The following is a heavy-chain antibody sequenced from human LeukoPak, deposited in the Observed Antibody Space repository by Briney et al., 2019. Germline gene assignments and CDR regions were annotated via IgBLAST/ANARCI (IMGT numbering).Heavy chain of an antibody. J-gene: IGHJ3*02. Sequence: SETLSLTCTVSDGSITNYDWSWVRQPPGKGLEWIAYIYYSGRTNYNPSLKSRVTISIDMSKNQFSLKLSSVTAADTAVYYCAKGHYYDSSGYPLGAFDIWGQGTMVTVSS. CDR1: DGSITNYD. V-gene: IGHV4-59*01. CDR2: IYYSGRT. CDR3: AKGHYYDSSGYPLGAFDI. D-gene: IGHD3-22*01.